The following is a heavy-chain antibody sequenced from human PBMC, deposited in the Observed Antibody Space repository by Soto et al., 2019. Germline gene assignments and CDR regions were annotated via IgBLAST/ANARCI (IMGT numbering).Heavy chain of an antibody. CDR3: AREMVRGVGSDY. CDR1: GYTFISYG. V-gene: IGHV1-18*01. J-gene: IGHJ4*02. Sequence: GASVKVSCKASGYTFISYGISWVRQAPGQGLEWMGWISTYNGNTKYAQKLQGRVTMTTDTSTSTAYMELRSLRSDDTAVFYCAREMVRGVGSDYWGQGTLVTVSS. D-gene: IGHD3-10*01. CDR2: ISTYNGNT.